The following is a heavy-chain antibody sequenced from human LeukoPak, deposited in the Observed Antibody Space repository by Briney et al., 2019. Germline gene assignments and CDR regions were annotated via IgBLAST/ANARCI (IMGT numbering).Heavy chain of an antibody. CDR3: ARESESYDSSGSTFAY. CDR2: IKDDGSAR. CDR1: GFTLRSYW. D-gene: IGHD3-22*01. J-gene: IGHJ4*02. V-gene: IGHV3-7*01. Sequence: GGSLRLSCAASGFTLRSYWMTWVRQAPGKGLEWVASIKDDGSARYYDDSVKGRFTVSRDDAKNSLYLQMNSLRADDTAVYYCARESESYDSSGSTFAYWGQGTLVTVSS.